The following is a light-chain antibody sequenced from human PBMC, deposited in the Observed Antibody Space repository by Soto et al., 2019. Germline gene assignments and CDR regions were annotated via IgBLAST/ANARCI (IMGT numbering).Light chain of an antibody. Sequence: EIVMTQSPATLSVSPGERATLSCRASLSVSSNLAWYQQKPGQAPRLLIYGASTRATGIPARFSGSGSVTEFTLTISSLQSEDFAVYYCQQYDNWPLTFGGGTRWIS. V-gene: IGKV3-15*01. CDR1: LSVSSN. J-gene: IGKJ4*01. CDR2: GAS. CDR3: QQYDNWPLT.